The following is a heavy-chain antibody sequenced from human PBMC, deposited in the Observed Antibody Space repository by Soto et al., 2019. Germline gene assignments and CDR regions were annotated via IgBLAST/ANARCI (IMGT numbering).Heavy chain of an antibody. J-gene: IGHJ4*02. CDR3: AKVVVVVAARSSYFDY. CDR2: ISGSGGST. CDR1: GFTFSSYA. V-gene: IGHV3-23*01. D-gene: IGHD2-15*01. Sequence: PGGSLRLSCAASGFTFSSYAMSWVRQAPGKGLEWVSAISGSGGSTYYADSVKGRFTISRDNSKNTLYLQMNSLRAEDTAVYYCAKVVVVVAARSSYFDYWGQGTLVTVSS.